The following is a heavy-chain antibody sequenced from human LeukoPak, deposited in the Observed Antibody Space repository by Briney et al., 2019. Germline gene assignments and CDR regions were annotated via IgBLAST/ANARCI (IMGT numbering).Heavy chain of an antibody. D-gene: IGHD3-10*01. CDR2: LITIFGTA. V-gene: IGHV1-69*05. CDR3: VRASKSRHVRAYYYYMDV. J-gene: IGHJ6*03. CDR1: GGTFSSYA. Sequence: ASVKVSCKASGGTFSSYAISWVRQAPGQGLEWMGRLITIFGTANYAQKFQGRVTMTTDTSTSTAYMELRSLRSDDTAVYYCVRASKSRHVRAYYYYMDVWGKGTTVTVSS.